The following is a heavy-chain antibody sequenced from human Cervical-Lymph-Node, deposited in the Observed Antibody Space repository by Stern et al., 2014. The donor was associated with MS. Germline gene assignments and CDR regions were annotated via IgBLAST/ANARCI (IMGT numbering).Heavy chain of an antibody. Sequence: VQLVESGAEVKKPGSSVKVSCKASGGTFSSYAISWVRQAPGQGLKWMGGIIPIFGTANYAQKFQGRVTITADESTSPAYMELSSLRSEDTAVYYCAREEVGSSSWYSGSHFDYWGQGTLVTVSS. J-gene: IGHJ4*02. CDR2: IIPIFGTA. CDR1: GGTFSSYA. CDR3: AREEVGSSSWYSGSHFDY. V-gene: IGHV1-69*01. D-gene: IGHD6-13*01.